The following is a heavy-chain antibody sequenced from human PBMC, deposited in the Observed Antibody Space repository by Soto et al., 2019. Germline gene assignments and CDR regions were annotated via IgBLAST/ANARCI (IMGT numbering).Heavy chain of an antibody. CDR1: GYTFTSYG. V-gene: IGHV1-18*01. D-gene: IGHD3-3*01. CDR2: ISAYNGNT. CDR3: ARVKIRSRITTHYGMDV. J-gene: IGHJ6*02. Sequence: QVQLVQSGAEVKKPGASVKVSCKASGYTFTSYGISWVRQAPGQGLEWMGWISAYNGNTNYAQKLQGRVTMTTDTSTSTANMELRSLRSDDTAVYYCARVKIRSRITTHYGMDVWGQGTTVTVSS.